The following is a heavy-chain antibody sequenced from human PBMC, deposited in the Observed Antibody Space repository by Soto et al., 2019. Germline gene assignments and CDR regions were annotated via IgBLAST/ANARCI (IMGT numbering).Heavy chain of an antibody. D-gene: IGHD1-26*01. CDR2: ISAYNGNT. V-gene: IGHV1-18*01. CDR1: GYTFTSYG. Sequence: ASVKVSCKASGYTFTSYGISWVRQAPGQGLEWMGWISAYNGNTNYAQKLQGRVTMTTDTSTSIDYMELRSLRSDDTAVYYCARDAAIVGATNYYYGMDVWGQGTTVTVSS. CDR3: ARDAAIVGATNYYYGMDV. J-gene: IGHJ6*02.